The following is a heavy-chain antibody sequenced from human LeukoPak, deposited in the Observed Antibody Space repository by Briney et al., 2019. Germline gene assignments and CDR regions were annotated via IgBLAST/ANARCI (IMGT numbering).Heavy chain of an antibody. J-gene: IGHJ5*02. D-gene: IGHD5-18*01. CDR1: AFSFGSNW. Sequence: GGSLRLSSAASAFSFGSNWMSWVRQAPGKGLEWVAVIKPDASEKYYVDSLKGRFTISRDNAKNSLFLQMNSLRVEDTAVYYCASTANNWFDPWGQGTLVTVSS. V-gene: IGHV3-7*05. CDR2: IKPDASEK. CDR3: ASTANNWFDP.